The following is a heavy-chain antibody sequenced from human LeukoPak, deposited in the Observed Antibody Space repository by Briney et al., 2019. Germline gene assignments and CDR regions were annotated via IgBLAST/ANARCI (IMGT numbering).Heavy chain of an antibody. Sequence: SETLSLTCTVSGGSISSGSYYWSWIRQPAGKGLEWIGRIYTSGSTNYNPSLKSRVTISVDTSKNQFSLKQSSVTAADTAVYYCARGVHYYDSSGYYPDFDYWGQGTLVTVSS. CDR1: GGSISSGSYY. D-gene: IGHD3-22*01. CDR2: IYTSGST. CDR3: ARGVHYYDSSGYYPDFDY. V-gene: IGHV4-61*02. J-gene: IGHJ4*02.